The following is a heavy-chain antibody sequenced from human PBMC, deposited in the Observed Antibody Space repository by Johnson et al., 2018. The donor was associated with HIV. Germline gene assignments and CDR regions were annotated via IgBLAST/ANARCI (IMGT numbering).Heavy chain of an antibody. Sequence: VQLVESGGGLVQPGGSLRLSCGASGFTVSSNYISWVRQAPGKGLEWVSVIYSGGATYYADSVKGRFTISRDNPKNTVYLQMNSLRAEDTAVYYCTRSYPGYYGTFDIWGQGTMVTVSS. CDR1: GFTVSSNY. CDR2: IYSGGAT. V-gene: IGHV3-66*01. D-gene: IGHD3-3*01. J-gene: IGHJ3*02. CDR3: TRSYPGYYGTFDI.